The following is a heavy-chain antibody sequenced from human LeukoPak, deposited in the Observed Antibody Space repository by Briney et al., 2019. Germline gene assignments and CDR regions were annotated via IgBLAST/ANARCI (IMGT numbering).Heavy chain of an antibody. CDR3: AREDGYNYIGNAFDI. Sequence: SETLSLTCTVSGGSISSYYWSWIRQPPGKGLEWIGYIYYSGSTNYNPSPKSRVTISVDTSKNQFSLKLSSVTAADTAVYYCAREDGYNYIGNAFDIWGQGTMVTVSS. D-gene: IGHD5-24*01. CDR2: IYYSGST. CDR1: GGSISSYY. J-gene: IGHJ3*02. V-gene: IGHV4-59*01.